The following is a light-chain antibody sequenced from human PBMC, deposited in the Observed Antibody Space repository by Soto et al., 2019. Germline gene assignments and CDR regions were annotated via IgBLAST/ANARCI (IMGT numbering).Light chain of an antibody. V-gene: IGLV3-21*02. Sequence: SYELTQPPSVSVAPGQTARITCGGNSIGRKTVHWYQQRPGQAPVLVVYDDSDRPSDIPERFSGSNSGDTATLTISRVEDGDEADYYCQVWDGTSEVFGTGTKATVL. J-gene: IGLJ1*01. CDR1: SIGRKT. CDR3: QVWDGTSEV. CDR2: DDS.